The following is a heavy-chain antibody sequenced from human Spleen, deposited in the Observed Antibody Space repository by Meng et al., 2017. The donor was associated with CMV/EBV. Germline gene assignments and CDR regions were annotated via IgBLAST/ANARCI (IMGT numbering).Heavy chain of an antibody. CDR2: IYFSGST. Sequence: SETLSLTCTVFGGSVTGYYWSWIRQPPGKGLEWIGYIYFSGSTNYNPSLKSRVTISVDTSKNQFSLRLSSVTAADAAVYYCARDGSGFQLWGQGTLVTVSS. V-gene: IGHV4-59*02. CDR1: GGSVTGYY. CDR3: ARDGSGFQL. J-gene: IGHJ4*02. D-gene: IGHD3-22*01.